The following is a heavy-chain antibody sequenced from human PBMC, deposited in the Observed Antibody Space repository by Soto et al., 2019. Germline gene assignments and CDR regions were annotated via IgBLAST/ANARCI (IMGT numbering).Heavy chain of an antibody. CDR1: GGSISSGDYY. J-gene: IGHJ6*02. D-gene: IGHD2-21*02. CDR2: IYYSGST. V-gene: IGHV4-30-4*01. Sequence: PSETLSLICTVSGGSISSGDYYWSWIRQPPGKGLEWFGYIYYSGSTYYNPSLKSRVTISVDTSKNQFSLKLSSVTAADTAVYYCARDNRPYCGGDCYPESYYYYGMDVWGQGTTVTVSS. CDR3: ARDNRPYCGGDCYPESYYYYGMDV.